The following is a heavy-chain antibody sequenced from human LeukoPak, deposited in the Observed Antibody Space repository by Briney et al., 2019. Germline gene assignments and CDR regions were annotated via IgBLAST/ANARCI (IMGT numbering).Heavy chain of an antibody. CDR1: GLTVSSYA. Sequence: GRCLRPAWAAAGLTVSSYATGWVSQDPGNWMGWVAVIAYDGGHIYYADSVQGRFPHSTDNYKNTLYLQLNSLRAEHTAVYYCAREPPGGSGYLGALAIWGQGTMVPVS. CDR3: AREPPGGSGYLGALAI. J-gene: IGHJ3*02. D-gene: IGHD3-3*01. CDR2: IAYDGGHI. V-gene: IGHV3-30*04.